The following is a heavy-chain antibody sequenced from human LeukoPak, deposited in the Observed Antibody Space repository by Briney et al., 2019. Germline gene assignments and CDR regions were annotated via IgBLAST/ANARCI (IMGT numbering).Heavy chain of an antibody. J-gene: IGHJ4*02. V-gene: IGHV1-69*04. D-gene: IGHD1-26*01. CDR2: ITPILGIA. CDR1: GGTFSSYT. CDR3: AREGPLVGATYYFDY. Sequence: ASVKVSCKASGGTFSSYTISWVRQAPGQGLEWMGRITPILGIANYAQKFQGRVTITADKSTSTAYMELSSLRSEDTAVYYCAREGPLVGATYYFDYWGQGTLVTVSS.